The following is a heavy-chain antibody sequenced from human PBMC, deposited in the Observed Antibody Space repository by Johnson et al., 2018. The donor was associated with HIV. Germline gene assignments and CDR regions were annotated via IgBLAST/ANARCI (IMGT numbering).Heavy chain of an antibody. V-gene: IGHV3-33*01. CDR1: GFTFSSYG. CDR2: IWYDGINK. CDR3: ARDYDIPRDDAFDI. D-gene: IGHD3-9*01. Sequence: VQLVESGGGVVQPGRSLRLSCAAFGFTFSSYGIHWVRQAPGKGLEWVAVIWYDGINKYYADSVKCRFTISRDNSKNTLYLQMNSLRAEDTAVYYCARDYDIPRDDAFDIWGQGTMVTVSS. J-gene: IGHJ3*02.